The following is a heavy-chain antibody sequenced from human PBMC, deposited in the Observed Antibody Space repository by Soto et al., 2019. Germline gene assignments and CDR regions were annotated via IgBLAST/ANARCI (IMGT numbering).Heavy chain of an antibody. CDR1: GFTFNNYA. V-gene: IGHV3-23*01. J-gene: IGHJ6*03. CDR3: AKGRGTNYYYHMDV. Sequence: VQLLESGGGLVQPGGSLRLSCAASGFTFNNYAISWVRQAPGKGLEWVSTVTGSGDSAYYADSVKGRIIISRDNSKNPLYMQMHSLGAEDSSIYDWAKGRGTNYYYHMDVWGGGTTVTVSS. CDR2: VTGSGDSA. D-gene: IGHD1-26*01.